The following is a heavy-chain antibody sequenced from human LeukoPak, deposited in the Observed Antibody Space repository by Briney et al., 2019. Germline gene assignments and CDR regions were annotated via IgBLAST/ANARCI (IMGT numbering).Heavy chain of an antibody. V-gene: IGHV3-21*01. J-gene: IGHJ4*02. Sequence: GGSLRLSCSASGFTFSDYDMNRVRQAPGKGLEWVSSISYLSSHVYYGDSVKGRFSISRDNAKNSLYLQMNSLGAEDTAIYYCGRAFPPLRTSSAGDLWGQGILVTVSS. CDR3: GRAFPPLRTSSAGDL. D-gene: IGHD3-16*01. CDR2: ISYLSSHV. CDR1: GFTFSDYD.